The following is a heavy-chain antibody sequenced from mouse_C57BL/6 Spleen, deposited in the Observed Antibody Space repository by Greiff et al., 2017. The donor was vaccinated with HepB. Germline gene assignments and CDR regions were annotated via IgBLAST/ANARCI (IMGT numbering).Heavy chain of an antibody. CDR1: GYAFTNYL. V-gene: IGHV1-54*01. D-gene: IGHD1-1*01. Sequence: QVQLKQSGAELVRPGTSVKVSCKASGYAFTNYLIEWVKQRPGQGLEWIGVINPGSGGTNYNEKFKGKATLTADKSSSTAYMQLSSLTSEDSAVYFCARSIYASRNFDYWGQGTTLTVSS. CDR3: ARSIYASRNFDY. J-gene: IGHJ2*01. CDR2: INPGSGGT.